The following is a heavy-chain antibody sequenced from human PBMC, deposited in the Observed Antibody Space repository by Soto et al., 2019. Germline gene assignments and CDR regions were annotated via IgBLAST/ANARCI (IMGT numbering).Heavy chain of an antibody. D-gene: IGHD3-10*01. Sequence: GSLRLSCAASGFTFSSYAISWVRQAPGKGLEWVSAISGRGGNTYYADSGNGRFNISSDNSKNTLYLQPISLRAEDTAVYYCAKVVRPTMVWDAMDVWGQGTTVTVSS. CDR1: GFTFSSYA. V-gene: IGHV3-23*01. CDR2: ISGRGGNT. J-gene: IGHJ6*02. CDR3: AKVVRPTMVWDAMDV.